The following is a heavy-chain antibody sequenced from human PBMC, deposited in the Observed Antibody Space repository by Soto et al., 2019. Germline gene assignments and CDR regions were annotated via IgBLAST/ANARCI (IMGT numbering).Heavy chain of an antibody. J-gene: IGHJ4*02. V-gene: IGHV3-11*01. D-gene: IGHD3-22*01. CDR2: ISSSGSTI. CDR1: GYTFSDYY. Sequence: GGSLRLSFAACGYTFSDYYMGWIRQAPGKGLEWVSYISSSGSTIYYADSVKGRFTISRDNAKNSLYLQMNSLRAEDTAVYYCARDLYYYDSSGYYSPFDYWGQGTLVTVSS. CDR3: ARDLYYYDSSGYYSPFDY.